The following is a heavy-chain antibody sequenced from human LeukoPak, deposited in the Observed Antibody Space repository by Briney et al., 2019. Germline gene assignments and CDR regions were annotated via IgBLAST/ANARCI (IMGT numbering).Heavy chain of an antibody. D-gene: IGHD3-9*01. CDR3: ARAALRYFDWLQPDYYYYYMDV. CDR2: INPNSGGT. V-gene: IGHV1-2*02. J-gene: IGHJ6*03. Sequence: GASVKVSCKASGYTFTGYYMHWVRQAPGQGLEWMGWINPNSGGTNYAQKFQGRVTMTRDTSISTAYMELSRLRSDDTAVYYCARAALRYFDWLQPDYYYYYMDVWGKGTTVTISS. CDR1: GYTFTGYY.